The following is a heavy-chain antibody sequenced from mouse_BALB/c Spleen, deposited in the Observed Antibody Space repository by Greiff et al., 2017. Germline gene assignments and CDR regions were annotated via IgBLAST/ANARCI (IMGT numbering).Heavy chain of an antibody. V-gene: IGHV5-6-5*01. J-gene: IGHJ3*01. D-gene: IGHD2-1*01. CDR2: ISSGGST. Sequence: EVKVVESGGGLVKPGGSLKLSCAASGFTFSSYAMSWVRQTPEKRLEWVASISSGGSTYYPDSVKGRFTISRDNARNILYLQMSSLRSEDTAMYYCASDYGKGFAYWGQGTLVTVSA. CDR3: ASDYGKGFAY. CDR1: GFTFSSYA.